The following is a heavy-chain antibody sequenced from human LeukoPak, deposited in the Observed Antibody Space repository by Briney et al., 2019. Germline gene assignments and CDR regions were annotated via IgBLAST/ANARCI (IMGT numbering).Heavy chain of an antibody. CDR3: ARLRGDTAMRNAFDI. V-gene: IGHV5-51*01. J-gene: IGHJ3*02. Sequence: GESLKISCKGSGYIFTSYWIGWVRPMPGKGLEWMGIIYPGDSDTRYSPSFQGQVTISADKSISTAYLQWSSLKASDTAMYYCARLRGDTAMRNAFDIWGQGTMVTVSS. CDR1: GYIFTSYW. D-gene: IGHD5-18*01. CDR2: IYPGDSDT.